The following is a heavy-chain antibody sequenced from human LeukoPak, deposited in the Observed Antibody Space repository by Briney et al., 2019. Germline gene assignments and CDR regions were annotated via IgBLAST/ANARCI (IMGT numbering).Heavy chain of an antibody. J-gene: IGHJ5*02. CDR1: GGSISGYY. CDR2: IFYSGST. V-gene: IGHV4-59*01. D-gene: IGHD1-14*01. Sequence: SETLSLTCTVSGGSISGYYWSWIRQPPGKGLEWIGYIFYSGSTNYNPSLKSRVTISVDTSKKQFSLKLISVTAADTAVYYCATTNLVSENGWNNWFDPWGQGTLVTVSS. CDR3: ATTNLVSENGWNNWFDP.